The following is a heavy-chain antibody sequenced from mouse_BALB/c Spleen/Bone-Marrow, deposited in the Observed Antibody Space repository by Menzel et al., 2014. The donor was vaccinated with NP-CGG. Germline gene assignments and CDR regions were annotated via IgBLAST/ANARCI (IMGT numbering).Heavy chain of an antibody. Sequence: EVQGVESGGGLVQPGGSRKLSCAASGFTFSSFGMHWVRQAPEKGLEWAAYISSGSSTIYYADTVKGRFTISRDNPKNTLFLQMTSLRSEDTAMYYCARSYYGSSYYFDYWGQGTTLTVSS. V-gene: IGHV5-17*02. CDR1: GFTFSSFG. J-gene: IGHJ2*01. CDR2: ISSGSSTI. CDR3: ARSYYGSSYYFDY. D-gene: IGHD1-1*01.